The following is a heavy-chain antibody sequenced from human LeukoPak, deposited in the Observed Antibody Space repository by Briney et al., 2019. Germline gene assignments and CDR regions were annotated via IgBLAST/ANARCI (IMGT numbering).Heavy chain of an antibody. J-gene: IGHJ6*02. CDR2: TSSGSDYA. D-gene: IGHD4-17*01. Sequence: GGSLRLSCVASGFTFSTFSMNWVRQAPGKGLEWVASTSSGSDYAYYADSVKGRFTISRDDAKDSLFLQMNSLRADDTAVYYCAREYGDYDSYYYGLDVWGQGTTVTVSS. V-gene: IGHV3-21*01. CDR1: GFTFSTFS. CDR3: AREYGDYDSYYYGLDV.